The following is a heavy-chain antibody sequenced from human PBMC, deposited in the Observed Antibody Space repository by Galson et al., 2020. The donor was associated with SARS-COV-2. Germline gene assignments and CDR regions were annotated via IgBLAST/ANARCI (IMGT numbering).Heavy chain of an antibody. CDR3: ATDLVTQYSGGYPFDF. CDR2: FDPEDGET. Sequence: ASVKVSCKVSGYTLTELYMHWVRQAPGKGLEWMGGFDPEDGETIYAQKFQGRVTMTEHTSTDTAYMELSSLRSEDTAVYYCATDLVTQYSGGYPFDFWGQGTLGTVSS. V-gene: IGHV1-24*01. J-gene: IGHJ4*02. D-gene: IGHD1-26*01. CDR1: GYTLTELY.